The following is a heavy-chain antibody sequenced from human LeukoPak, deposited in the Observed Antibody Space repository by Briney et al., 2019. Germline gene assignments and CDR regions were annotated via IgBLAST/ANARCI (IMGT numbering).Heavy chain of an antibody. J-gene: IGHJ4*02. CDR2: ISGSGGGT. CDR1: GFTFSSYA. D-gene: IGHD4-17*01. CDR3: AKGPGDYVNYFDY. Sequence: PGGSLRLSCAASGFTFSSYAMSWVRQAPGKGLEWVSAISGSGGGTYYADSVKGRFTISRDNSKNTLYLQMNSLRAEDTAVYYCAKGPGDYVNYFDYWGQGTLVTVSS. V-gene: IGHV3-23*01.